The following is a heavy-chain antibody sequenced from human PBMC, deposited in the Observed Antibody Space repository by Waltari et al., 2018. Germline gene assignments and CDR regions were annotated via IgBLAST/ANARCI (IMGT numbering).Heavy chain of an antibody. CDR1: GYTFTSYA. D-gene: IGHD6-13*01. J-gene: IGHJ4*02. CDR3: ARDLEYSSSWHGPDY. V-gene: IGHV1-3*01. Sequence: QVQLVQSGAEVKKPGASVKVSCKASGYTFTSYAMHWVRQAPGQRLEWMGWINAGNGNTKYSQKFQGRVTITRDTSASTAYMELSSLRSEDTAVYYCARDLEYSSSWHGPDYWGQGTLVTVSS. CDR2: INAGNGNT.